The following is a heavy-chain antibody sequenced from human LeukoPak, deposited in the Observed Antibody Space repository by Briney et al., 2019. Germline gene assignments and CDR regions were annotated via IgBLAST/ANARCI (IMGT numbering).Heavy chain of an antibody. V-gene: IGHV4-34*01. Sequence: PSETLSLTCAVYGGSFSGYYWSWIRQPPGKGLEWIGEINHSGSTNYNPSLKSRVTISVDTSKNQFSLKLSSVTAADTAVYYCARADYDFWSGYYYWGQGTLVTVSS. CDR1: GGSFSGYY. CDR3: ARADYDFWSGYYY. D-gene: IGHD3-3*01. CDR2: INHSGST. J-gene: IGHJ4*02.